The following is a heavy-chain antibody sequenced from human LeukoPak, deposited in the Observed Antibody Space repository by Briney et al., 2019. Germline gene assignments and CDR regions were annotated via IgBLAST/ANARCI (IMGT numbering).Heavy chain of an antibody. CDR1: GYTFTSYY. J-gene: IGHJ3*02. D-gene: IGHD3-10*01. V-gene: IGHV1-46*03. CDR2: INPSGGST. Sequence: ASVKVSGKASGYTFTSYYMHWVRQAPGQGLEWMGIINPSGGSTSYAQKFQGRVTMTRDTSTSTVYMELSSLRSEDTAVYYCARDWPTMGDAFDIWGQGTMVTVSS. CDR3: ARDWPTMGDAFDI.